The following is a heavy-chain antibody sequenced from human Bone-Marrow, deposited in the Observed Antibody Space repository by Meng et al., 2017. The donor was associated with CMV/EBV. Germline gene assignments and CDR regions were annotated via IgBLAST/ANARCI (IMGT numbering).Heavy chain of an antibody. D-gene: IGHD6-6*01. J-gene: IGHJ4*02. CDR1: GYTFTSYY. V-gene: IGHV1-46*01. CDR2: INPSGCST. CDR3: ASVSSITARPFDY. Sequence: ASVKVSCKASGYTFTSYYMHWVRQAPGQGLEWMGIINPSGCSTSYAQKFQGRVTMTRDTSTSTVYMEVSSLRSEDTAGYYCASVSSITARPFDYWGQGTLVTVSS.